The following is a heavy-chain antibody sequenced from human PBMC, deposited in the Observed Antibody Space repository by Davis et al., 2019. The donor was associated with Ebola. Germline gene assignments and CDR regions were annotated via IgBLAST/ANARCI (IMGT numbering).Heavy chain of an antibody. CDR2: ITTNTASP. CDR1: RYPFPEFA. J-gene: IGHJ4*02. D-gene: IGHD3-16*01. V-gene: IGHV7-4-1*02. Sequence: ASVHVSCQASRYPFPEFAINWLRQAPRQRFEWLGWITTNTASPTYARGFSERFVFSLDTSVDTAFLQINNLRAEDTAIYYCARGMGELALNWGQGTLVTVSS. CDR3: ARGMGELALN.